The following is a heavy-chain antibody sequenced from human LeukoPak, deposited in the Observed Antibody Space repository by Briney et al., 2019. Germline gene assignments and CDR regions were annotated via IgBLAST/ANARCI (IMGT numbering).Heavy chain of an antibody. V-gene: IGHV3-30*18. CDR3: AKHDY. Sequence: GGSLRLSCAASGFTFSSYGMHWVRQAPGKGLEWVAVISYDGSNKYYADSVKGRFTISRDDSKNTLYLQMNSLRAEDTAVYYCAKHDYWGQGTLVTVSS. J-gene: IGHJ4*02. CDR1: GFTFSSYG. CDR2: ISYDGSNK.